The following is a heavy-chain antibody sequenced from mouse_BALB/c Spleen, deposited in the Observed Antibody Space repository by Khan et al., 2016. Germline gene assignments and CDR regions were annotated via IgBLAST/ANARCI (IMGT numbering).Heavy chain of an antibody. J-gene: IGHJ2*01. Sequence: EVKLLESGPGLVKPSQSLSLTCTVTGYSITSDYAWNWIRQFPGNKLEWMGYISYSGSTSYNPSLKSRISITRDTSKNQFFLQLNSVTTEDTATYYCARWNDYYFDYWGQGTTLTVSS. D-gene: IGHD2-4*01. CDR3: ARWNDYYFDY. CDR1: GYSITSDYA. V-gene: IGHV3-2*02. CDR2: ISYSGST.